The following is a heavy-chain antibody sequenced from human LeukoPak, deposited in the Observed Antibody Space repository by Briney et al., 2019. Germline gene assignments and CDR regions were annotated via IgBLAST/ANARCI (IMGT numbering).Heavy chain of an antibody. D-gene: IGHD1-26*01. CDR2: ITGSGSTI. Sequence: PGGSLRLSCAASGFTFSSYEMNWVRQAPGKGLEWVSYITGSGSTIYYADSVKGRFTISRDNAKNSLYLQMNTLRAEDTAAYYCARAIVDSGSYWPPAWSLDYWGQGTLVTVSS. J-gene: IGHJ4*02. CDR1: GFTFSSYE. CDR3: ARAIVDSGSYWPPAWSLDY. V-gene: IGHV3-48*03.